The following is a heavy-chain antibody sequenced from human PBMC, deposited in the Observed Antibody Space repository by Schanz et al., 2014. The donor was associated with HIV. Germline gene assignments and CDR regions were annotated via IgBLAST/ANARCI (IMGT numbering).Heavy chain of an antibody. J-gene: IGHJ6*02. Sequence: EVQLVESGGGLVRPGGSLSLSCAASGFTFSNYWMTWVRQAPGKGLEWVPNLRQDGGELNYVDSVKGRFTIFRDNAKKSLYLQMNSVTTEDTAVYYCARGEAITYYYHYYGMDVWGQGTTVTVSS. CDR3: ARGEAITYYYHYYGMDV. V-gene: IGHV3-7*01. CDR1: GFTFSNYW. D-gene: IGHD1-20*01. CDR2: LRQDGGEL.